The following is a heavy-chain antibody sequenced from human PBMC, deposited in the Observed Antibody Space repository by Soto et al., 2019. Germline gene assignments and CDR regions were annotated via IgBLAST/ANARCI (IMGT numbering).Heavy chain of an antibody. CDR3: ARSTGTADSDAKAFDI. CDR2: IYYSGST. CDR1: GGSISSGGYY. J-gene: IGHJ3*02. V-gene: IGHV4-31*03. D-gene: IGHD2-8*01. Sequence: SETLSLTCTVSGGSISSGGYYWSWIRQHPGKGLEWIGYIYYSGSTYYNPSLKSRVTISVDTSKNQFSLKLSSVTAADTAVYYCARSTGTADSDAKAFDIWGQGTMVTVSS.